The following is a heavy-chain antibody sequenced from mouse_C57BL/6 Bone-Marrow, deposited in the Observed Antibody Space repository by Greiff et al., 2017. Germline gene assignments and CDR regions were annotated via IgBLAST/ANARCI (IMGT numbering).Heavy chain of an antibody. CDR1: GCTFTSYG. V-gene: IGHV1-81*01. CDR2: IYPRSGNT. D-gene: IGHD1-2*01. Sequence: VQLQQSGAELARPGASVKLSCKASGCTFTSYGISWVKQRTGQGLEWIGEIYPRSGNTYYNEKFKGKATLTADKSSSTAYMELRSLTSEDSAVYFCARRGIHYDRLYFDYWGQGTTLTVSS. CDR3: ARRGIHYDRLYFDY. J-gene: IGHJ2*01.